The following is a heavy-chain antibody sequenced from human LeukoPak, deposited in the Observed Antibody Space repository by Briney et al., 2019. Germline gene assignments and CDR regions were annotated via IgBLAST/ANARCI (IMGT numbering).Heavy chain of an antibody. J-gene: IGHJ4*02. CDR2: VSCGGGNT. V-gene: IGHV3-23*01. D-gene: IGHD4/OR15-4a*01. CDR3: ATSPIHYGAMGQYYFDY. CDR1: GFTFTNYD. Sequence: QPGGSLRLSCAASGFTFTNYDVHWVRQAPGEGLEWVSSVSCGGGNTFYADSVKGRFTISRDHSENTVFLQMHSLRAEHRGVYFCATSPIHYGAMGQYYFDYWGQGTLVTVSS.